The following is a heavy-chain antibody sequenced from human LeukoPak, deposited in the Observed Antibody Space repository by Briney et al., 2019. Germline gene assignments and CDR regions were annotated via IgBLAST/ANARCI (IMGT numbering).Heavy chain of an antibody. CDR2: INTNTGNP. Sequence: ASVKVSCKASGYTFTSYYMHWVRQAPGQGLEWMGWINTNTGNPTYAQGFTGRFVLSLDTSVTTAYLQISSLKAEDTAVYYCARDHVKLGSGFHPFDAFDTWGQGTLVTVSS. J-gene: IGHJ3*02. CDR1: GYTFTSYY. V-gene: IGHV7-4-1*02. CDR3: ARDHVKLGSGFHPFDAFDT. D-gene: IGHD3-22*01.